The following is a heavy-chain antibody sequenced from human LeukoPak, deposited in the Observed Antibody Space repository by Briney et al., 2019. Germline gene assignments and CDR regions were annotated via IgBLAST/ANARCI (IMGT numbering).Heavy chain of an antibody. CDR1: GFTFSSYG. Sequence: GGSLRLSCAASGFTFSSYGMHWVRQAPGKGLEWVAFIRYDGSNKYYADSVKGRFTISRDNAKNSLYLQMNSLRAEDTAVYYCARGQGHSSSWYGAFDIWGQGTMVTVSS. D-gene: IGHD6-13*01. CDR2: IRYDGSNK. CDR3: ARGQGHSSSWYGAFDI. V-gene: IGHV3-30*02. J-gene: IGHJ3*02.